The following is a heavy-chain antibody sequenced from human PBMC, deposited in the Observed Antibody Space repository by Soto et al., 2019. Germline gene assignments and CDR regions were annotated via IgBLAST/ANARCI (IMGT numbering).Heavy chain of an antibody. V-gene: IGHV3-49*04. CDR3: TILVLNGFGL. J-gene: IGHJ4*02. CDR1: GVTFGDYA. D-gene: IGHD3-16*01. Sequence: SGGSLRLSCTASGVTFGDYAVSWVRQAPGKGLEWVGFIRSKAYGGTTEYAASVKGRFTISRDDSKSIAYLQMNSLKTEDTAVYYCTILVLNGFGLWGQGTLVTVSS. CDR2: IRSKAYGGTT.